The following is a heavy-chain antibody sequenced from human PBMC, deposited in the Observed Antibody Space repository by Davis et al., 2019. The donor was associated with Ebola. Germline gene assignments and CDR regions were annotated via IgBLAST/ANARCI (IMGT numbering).Heavy chain of an antibody. CDR3: ARDRYDFWSGYYTGDSYYYYGMDV. J-gene: IGHJ6*04. CDR1: GFTFSSYA. Sequence: PGGSLRLSCAASGFTFSSYAMHWVRQAPGKGLEWVAVISYDGSNKYYADSVKGRFTISRDNSKNTLYLQMNSLRAEDTAVYYCARDRYDFWSGYYTGDSYYYYGMDVWGKGTTVTVSS. V-gene: IGHV3-30-3*01. D-gene: IGHD3-3*01. CDR2: ISYDGSNK.